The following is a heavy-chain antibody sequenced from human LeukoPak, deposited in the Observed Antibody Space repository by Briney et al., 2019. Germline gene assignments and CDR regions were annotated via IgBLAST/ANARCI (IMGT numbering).Heavy chain of an antibody. CDR3: TSGLIAIESDNNLYQYMDV. V-gene: IGHV3-21*01. CDR1: GFTFSVYS. J-gene: IGHJ6*03. D-gene: IGHD2-21*01. Sequence: GGSLRLSCSCSGFTFSVYSMNWVRQAPGKGLEWVSSITSKSNYIYYADSGKGRFTISRDNAMNSVFLQLNSLRAEDSAVYYCTSGLIAIESDNNLYQYMDVWGKGTTVTVSS. CDR2: ITSKSNYI.